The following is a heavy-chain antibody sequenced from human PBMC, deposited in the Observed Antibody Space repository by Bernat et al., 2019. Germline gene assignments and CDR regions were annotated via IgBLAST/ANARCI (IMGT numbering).Heavy chain of an antibody. J-gene: IGHJ4*02. CDR3: ARGGYSGYIIY. CDR1: GFTFSTFW. V-gene: IGHV3-7*03. Sequence: VQLVESGGGLVQPGGSLRLSCAASGFTFSTFWMTWVRQAPGKGLEWVANMNQDGSEQYYVDSVKGRFTISRDNAKNSLYLQMNSLRAEDTAVYYCARGGYSGYIIYWGQGTLVTVSS. CDR2: MNQDGSEQ. D-gene: IGHD5-12*01.